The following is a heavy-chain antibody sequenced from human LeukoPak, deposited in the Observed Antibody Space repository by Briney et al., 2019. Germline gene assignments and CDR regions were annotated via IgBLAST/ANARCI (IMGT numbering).Heavy chain of an antibody. Sequence: PSQTLSLTCTVSGGSISSGSYYWSWIRQPAGKGLEWIGRIYTSGSTNYNPSLKSRVTISVDTSKNQFSLKLSSVTAADTAVYYCARDRISLDYYYYRDVWGKGTTVTVSS. CDR3: ARDRISLDYYYYRDV. CDR1: GGSISSGSYY. J-gene: IGHJ6*03. D-gene: IGHD2-21*01. CDR2: IYTSGST. V-gene: IGHV4-61*02.